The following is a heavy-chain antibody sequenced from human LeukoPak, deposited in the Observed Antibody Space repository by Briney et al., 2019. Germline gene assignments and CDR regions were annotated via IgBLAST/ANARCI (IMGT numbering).Heavy chain of an antibody. Sequence: ASVKVSCKASGYTFSNFDINWVRQATGQGLEWMGWMNPNSGNTGYAQKFQGRVTMTRNTSISTAYMELSSLRSEDTAVYYCARDWHYDFWSGYYGYYYYGMDVWGQGTTVTVSS. J-gene: IGHJ6*02. CDR2: MNPNSGNT. CDR1: GYTFSNFD. V-gene: IGHV1-8*01. D-gene: IGHD3-3*01. CDR3: ARDWHYDFWSGYYGYYYYGMDV.